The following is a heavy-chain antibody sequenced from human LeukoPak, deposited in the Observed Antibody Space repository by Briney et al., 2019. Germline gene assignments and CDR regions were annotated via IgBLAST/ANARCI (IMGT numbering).Heavy chain of an antibody. CDR1: GYTFTSYA. V-gene: IGHV1-3*03. J-gene: IGHJ6*03. D-gene: IGHD5-12*01. CDR2: INAGNGNT. CDR3: ATHSPEWRYSGYYNYYYIDV. Sequence: ASVKVSCKASGYTFTSYAMHWVRQAPGQRLEWMGWINAGNGNTKYSQEFQGRVTITRDTSASTAYMELSSLRSEDMAVYYCATHSPEWRYSGYYNYYYIDVWGKGTTVTVSS.